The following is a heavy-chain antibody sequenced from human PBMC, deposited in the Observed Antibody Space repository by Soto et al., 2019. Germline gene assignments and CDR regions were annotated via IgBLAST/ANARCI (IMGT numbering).Heavy chain of an antibody. J-gene: IGHJ4*02. Sequence: QVQLVESGGGGVQPGRSLRLSCVASGFTFSSYGMHWVRQAPGKGLERVAIIASAGSNTYYADSVKGRFTISRDNSKNTLYRQRNSLSAEDTSVYYCAKEGVLSGSYGISSSDYFDYWGQGTLVTVSS. CDR1: GFTFSSYG. D-gene: IGHD1-26*01. CDR2: IASAGSNT. V-gene: IGHV3-30*18. CDR3: AKEGVLSGSYGISSSDYFDY.